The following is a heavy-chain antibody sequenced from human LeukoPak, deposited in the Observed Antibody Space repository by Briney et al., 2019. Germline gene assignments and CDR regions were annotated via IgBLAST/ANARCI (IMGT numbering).Heavy chain of an antibody. Sequence: PGGSLRLSCAASGFSFDDYVVHWVRQPPGKGLERVSLISGDGVSTYYADSVKGRFTISRDNSKNSLYLQMNSLRTEDTALYYCTKDIRPRYSSSSGFDYWGQGTLVTVSS. CDR3: TKDIRPRYSSSSGFDY. D-gene: IGHD6-6*01. CDR1: GFSFDDYV. J-gene: IGHJ4*02. V-gene: IGHV3-43*02. CDR2: ISGDGVST.